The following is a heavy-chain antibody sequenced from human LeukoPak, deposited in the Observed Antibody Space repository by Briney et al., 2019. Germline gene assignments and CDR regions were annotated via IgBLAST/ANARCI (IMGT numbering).Heavy chain of an antibody. Sequence: ASVKVSCKASGYNFNDFGVTWVRQARGQGLEWMGWISALTGDTNYAQKFQGRLTMTTDTSTDTAYMEMRGLRSDDTAVYYCAREATGRAFDPRGQGTLVVVSS. D-gene: IGHD1-14*01. V-gene: IGHV1-18*01. CDR3: AREATGRAFDP. J-gene: IGHJ5*02. CDR2: ISALTGDT. CDR1: GYNFNDFG.